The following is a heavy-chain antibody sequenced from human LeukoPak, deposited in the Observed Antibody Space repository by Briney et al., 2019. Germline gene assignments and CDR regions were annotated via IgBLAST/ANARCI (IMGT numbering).Heavy chain of an antibody. Sequence: PGGSLRLSCKTSGFKFRDFDMDWVRQAPGKGLEWVAFIRYDGSNQYYADSVKGRFTISRDNSKNTLYLQMNSLRAEDTAVYYCVKGYEYHMEVWGKGTTVTFSS. CDR1: GFKFRDFD. D-gene: IGHD3-3*01. CDR2: IRYDGSNQ. J-gene: IGHJ6*03. V-gene: IGHV3-30*02. CDR3: VKGYEYHMEV.